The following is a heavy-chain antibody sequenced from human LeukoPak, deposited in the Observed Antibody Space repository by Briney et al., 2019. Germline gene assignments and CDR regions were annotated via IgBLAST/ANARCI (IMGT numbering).Heavy chain of an antibody. J-gene: IGHJ4*02. Sequence: GASVKVSCKASGYTFTSYGISWVRQAPGQGLEWMGRIRAYNGNTNYAQKLQGRVTMTTDTSTSTAYMELRSLRSDDTAVYYCARPRSYCSGGSCHGAIDYWGQGTLVTVSS. CDR1: GYTFTSYG. V-gene: IGHV1-18*01. D-gene: IGHD2-15*01. CDR3: ARPRSYCSGGSCHGAIDY. CDR2: IRAYNGNT.